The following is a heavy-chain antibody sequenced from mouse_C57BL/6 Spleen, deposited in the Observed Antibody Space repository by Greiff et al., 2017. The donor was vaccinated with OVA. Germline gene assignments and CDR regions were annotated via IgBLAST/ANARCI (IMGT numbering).Heavy chain of an antibody. CDR1: GYTFTSYW. Sequence: QVQLQQPGTDLVKPGASVKLSCKASGYTFTSYWMHWVQPRPGQGLEWLGNINPSNGGTNYNEKFKSKATLTVDKSSSPAYMQLSSLTSEDSAVYECERSAVYYDGSSHRSFDVWGTGTTVTVSS. CDR3: ERSAVYYDGSSHRSFDV. CDR2: INPSNGGT. D-gene: IGHD1-1*01. J-gene: IGHJ1*03. V-gene: IGHV1-53*01.